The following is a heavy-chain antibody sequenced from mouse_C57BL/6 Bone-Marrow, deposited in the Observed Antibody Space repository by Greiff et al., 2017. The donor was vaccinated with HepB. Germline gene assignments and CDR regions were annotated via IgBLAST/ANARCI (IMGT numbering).Heavy chain of an antibody. V-gene: IGHV14-2*01. CDR3: ASGGNDGYYYYAMDY. CDR2: IDPEDGET. D-gene: IGHD2-3*01. CDR1: GFNIKDYY. J-gene: IGHJ4*01. Sequence: EVQLQESGAELVKPGASVKLSCTASGFNIKDYYMHWVKQRTEQGLEWIGRIDPEDGETKYAPKFQGKATITADTSSNTAYLQLSSLTSEDTAVYYCASGGNDGYYYYAMDYWGQGTSVTVSS.